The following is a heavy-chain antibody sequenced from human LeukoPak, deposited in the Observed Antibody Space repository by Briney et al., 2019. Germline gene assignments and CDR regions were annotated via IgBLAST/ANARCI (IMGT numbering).Heavy chain of an antibody. J-gene: IGHJ3*02. CDR2: IYYSGST. D-gene: IGHD6-19*01. Sequence: PSETLSLTCTVSGGSISSSSYYWGWIRQPPGKGLEWIGSIYYSGSTYYNPSLKSRVTISVDTSKNQFSLKLSSVTAADTAVYYCARDFPDFAAVAFPDAFDIWGQGTMVTVSS. CDR3: ARDFPDFAAVAFPDAFDI. CDR1: GGSISSSSYY. V-gene: IGHV4-39*07.